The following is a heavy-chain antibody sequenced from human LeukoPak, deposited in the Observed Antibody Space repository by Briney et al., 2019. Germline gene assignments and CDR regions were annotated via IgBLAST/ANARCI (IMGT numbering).Heavy chain of an antibody. CDR1: GGTFSSYA. J-gene: IGHJ4*02. D-gene: IGHD3-22*01. V-gene: IGHV7-4-1*02. CDR2: INTNTGNP. Sequence: ASVKVSCKASGGTFSSYAISWVRQAPGQGLEWMGWINTNTGNPTYAQGFTGRFVFSLDTSVSTAYLQISSLKAEDTAVYYCARGGGYYYGTPRYYFDYWGQGTLVTVSS. CDR3: ARGGGYYYGTPRYYFDY.